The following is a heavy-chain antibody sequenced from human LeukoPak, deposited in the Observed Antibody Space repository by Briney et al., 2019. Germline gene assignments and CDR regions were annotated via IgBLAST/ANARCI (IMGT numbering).Heavy chain of an antibody. J-gene: IGHJ4*02. Sequence: ASVTLSCKASGYTFTSYGISWVRQAPGQGLEWIGWIGAYNGNTNYAQRPQGRFTMTTDTSTSTAYIELRSLRSDDTAVYYCARDFGDLLWCGELWASMDYWGQGTLVTVSS. D-gene: IGHD3-10*01. V-gene: IGHV1-18*01. CDR2: IGAYNGNT. CDR3: ARDFGDLLWCGELWASMDY. CDR1: GYTFTSYG.